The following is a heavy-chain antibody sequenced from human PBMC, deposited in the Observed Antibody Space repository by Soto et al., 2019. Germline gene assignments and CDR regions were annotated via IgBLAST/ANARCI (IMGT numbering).Heavy chain of an antibody. D-gene: IGHD3-3*01. CDR2: IIPMLGTP. Sequence: QVQLVQSGAELKKPGSSVRVSCKVSGGSFSDYAISWVRQAPGQGLEWVGGIIPMLGTPNYAPELQGRVTITADAATSTVYMELSSLRSEDTAVYYCARDPQKYYDLGVDVWGQGTTVIVSS. CDR3: ARDPQKYYDLGVDV. CDR1: GGSFSDYA. J-gene: IGHJ6*02. V-gene: IGHV1-69*01.